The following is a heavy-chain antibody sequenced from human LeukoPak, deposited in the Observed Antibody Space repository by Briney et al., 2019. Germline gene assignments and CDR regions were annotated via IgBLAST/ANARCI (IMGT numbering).Heavy chain of an antibody. CDR2: ISDNSNYI. D-gene: IGHD2-2*01. CDR3: ARRYCTNTNCYAFDC. CDR1: GFTLSAYW. V-gene: IGHV3-21*01. J-gene: IGHJ4*02. Sequence: PGGSLRLSCAGSGFTLSAYWMTWVRPAPGKGLEWVPSISDNSNYIYDADSLKRRFTISRDNAKNSLYLQMNSLRAEDTAVYYCARRYCTNTNCYAFDCWGQGTMVAVSS.